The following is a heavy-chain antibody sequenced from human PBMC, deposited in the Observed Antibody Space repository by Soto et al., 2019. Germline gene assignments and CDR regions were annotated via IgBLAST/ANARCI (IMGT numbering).Heavy chain of an antibody. J-gene: IGHJ3*01. V-gene: IGHV1-69*08. Sequence: QVQLVQSGAEVTKPGSSVKVSCKASGGTFSSYTISWERQAPGQGLEWMGRIIPILGIANYAQKFQGRVTITADISTSTAYMELSSLRSEDTAVYYCARDPGDGYSDWGQGTMVTVSS. CDR1: GGTFSSYT. CDR3: ARDPGDGYSD. D-gene: IGHD4-4*01. CDR2: IIPILGIA.